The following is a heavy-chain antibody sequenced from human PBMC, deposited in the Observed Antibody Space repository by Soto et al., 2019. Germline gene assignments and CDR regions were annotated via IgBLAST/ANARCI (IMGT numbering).Heavy chain of an antibody. J-gene: IGHJ6*02. CDR3: AKDFKVSGSHYGTLNYYYGMDV. V-gene: IGHV3-30*18. CDR1: RFTFSTYG. D-gene: IGHD3-10*01. Sequence: AGSLTLSCAASRFTFSTYGMQWVRQAPDKGLEWVAVISYDGYLKYYVDAVKGRFTVARDNSKNTLFLEMNSLRVEDTAVYFCAKDFKVSGSHYGTLNYYYGMDVWGQGTTVTVSS. CDR2: ISYDGYLK.